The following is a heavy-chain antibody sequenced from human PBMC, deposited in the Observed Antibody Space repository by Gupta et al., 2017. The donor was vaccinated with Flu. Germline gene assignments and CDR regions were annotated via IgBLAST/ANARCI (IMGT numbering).Heavy chain of an antibody. J-gene: IGHJ6*02. V-gene: IGHV3-21*02. CDR2: INSDSVYI. D-gene: IGHD3-22*01. Sequence: VQLVESGGGLVEPGGSLRLSCAASGFSFSAYPMLWVRQAPGKGLEWVSSINSDSVYIYYADSVRGRFTISRDNAEDSLFLQMNSLGAEDTAIYYCARDYDSTSYYGLDVWGQGTAVTVSS. CDR1: GFSFSAYP. CDR3: ARDYDSTSYYGLDV.